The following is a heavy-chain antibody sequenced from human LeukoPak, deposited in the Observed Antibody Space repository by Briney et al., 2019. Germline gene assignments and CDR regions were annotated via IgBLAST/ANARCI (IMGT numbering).Heavy chain of an antibody. D-gene: IGHD1-1*01. CDR3: ARGDDFSGDH. J-gene: IGHJ4*02. CDR2: IHPEGNEK. Sequence: PGGSLSLSCAASGFPFRNFWMSWVRQAPGRGLEWVANIHPEGNEKYHVESVKGRFTISRDNAKNSLFLQMNGLRVEDTAVYYCARGDDFSGDHWGQGTLVTVSS. CDR1: GFPFRNFW. V-gene: IGHV3-7*04.